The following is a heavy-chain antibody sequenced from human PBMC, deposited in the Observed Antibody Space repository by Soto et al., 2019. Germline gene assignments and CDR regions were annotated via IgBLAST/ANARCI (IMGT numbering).Heavy chain of an antibody. V-gene: IGHV2-70*13. CDR3: ARTSALPLGYPHGMDV. D-gene: IGHD7-27*01. CDR2: IDWDDDK. Sequence: SGPTLVNPTQTLTLTCTFSGFSLNSNGMCVNWIRQPPGKALERLALIDWDDDKYYSTSLKTRLTISRDTSKNQVVLTMTNMDHVDTATYYCARTSALPLGYPHGMDVWGQGTTVTVSS. J-gene: IGHJ6*02. CDR1: GFSLNSNGMC.